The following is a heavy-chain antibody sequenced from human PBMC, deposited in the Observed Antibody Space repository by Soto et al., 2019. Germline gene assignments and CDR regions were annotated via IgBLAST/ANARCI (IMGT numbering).Heavy chain of an antibody. Sequence: LXLSCATSGFTFSSYVMHWFRQAPGKGLEWVAVIWYDGSNKYYADSVKGRFTISRDNSKNTLYLQMNSLRAEDTAVYYCARDETGPLDYWGQGTLVTVSS. CDR2: IWYDGSNK. D-gene: IGHD1-1*01. CDR1: GFTFSSYV. J-gene: IGHJ4*02. V-gene: IGHV3-33*01. CDR3: ARDETGPLDY.